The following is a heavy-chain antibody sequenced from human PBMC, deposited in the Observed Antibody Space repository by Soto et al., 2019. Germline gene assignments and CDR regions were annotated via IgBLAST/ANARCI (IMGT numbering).Heavy chain of an antibody. Sequence: PGGSLRLSCAASGFTFSSSAMSWVHQAPGKGLEWVSAISGSGGSTYHADTVKGRFTVSRDNSKNTLYLQMNSLRAEDTAVYYCARSGYYYPLDFDHWGQGNLVTVSS. CDR2: ISGSGGST. J-gene: IGHJ4*02. CDR3: ARSGYYYPLDFDH. V-gene: IGHV3-23*01. CDR1: GFTFSSSA. D-gene: IGHD3-22*01.